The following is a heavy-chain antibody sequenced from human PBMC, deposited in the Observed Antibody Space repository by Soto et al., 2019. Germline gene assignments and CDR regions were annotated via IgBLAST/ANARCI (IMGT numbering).Heavy chain of an antibody. J-gene: IGHJ6*02. D-gene: IGHD6-6*01. Sequence: RLSFAASGFTFGSYGMHWVRQAPGKGLEWVAVISYDGSNKYYADSVKGRFTISRDDSKNTLYLQMNSLRAEDTAVYYCAKDSRQLVHYYSGMDVWGQGTTVTVSS. V-gene: IGHV3-30*18. CDR3: AKDSRQLVHYYSGMDV. CDR1: GFTFGSYG. CDR2: ISYDGSNK.